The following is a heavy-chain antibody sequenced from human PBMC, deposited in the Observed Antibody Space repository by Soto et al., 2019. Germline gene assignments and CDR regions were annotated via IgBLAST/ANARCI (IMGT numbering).Heavy chain of an antibody. J-gene: IGHJ6*02. V-gene: IGHV4-39*01. D-gene: IGHD2-8*01. CDR1: AGSISSSDFY. Sequence: PSETLSLTCTVSAGSISSSDFYWAWIRQPPGKGPEWIGCVYYSGKTYHNPSLKSRVTISVDTSENQFSLILSSVTAADTAMYYCARGVATSEPSYYGMDVWGHGTTVTVSS. CDR3: ARGVATSEPSYYGMDV. CDR2: VYYSGKT.